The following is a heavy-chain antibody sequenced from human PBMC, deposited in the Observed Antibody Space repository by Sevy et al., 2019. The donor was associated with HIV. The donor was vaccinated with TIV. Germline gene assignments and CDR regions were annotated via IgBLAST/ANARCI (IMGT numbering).Heavy chain of an antibody. V-gene: IGHV4-34*01. J-gene: IGHJ6*02. CDR1: GGSFSGYY. CDR3: AREGHSLGMDV. Sequence: SETLSLTCAVYGGSFSGYYWSWIRQPPGKGLEWIGEINHNGSTNYYPSLKSRVTISADTSKNQFSLNLSSVTAADTAVYYCAREGHSLGMDVRGQGTTVTVSS. D-gene: IGHD6-13*01. CDR2: INHNGST.